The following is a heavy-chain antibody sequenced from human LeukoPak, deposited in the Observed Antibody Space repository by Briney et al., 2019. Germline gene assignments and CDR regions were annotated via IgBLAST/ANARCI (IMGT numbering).Heavy chain of an antibody. V-gene: IGHV1-2*02. CDR2: INPNSGGT. CDR1: GYTFTSYY. CDR3: ARDGSYGRLYYFDY. Sequence: GASVKVSCKASGYTFTSYYMHWVRQAPGQGLEWMGWINPNSGGTNYAQKFQGRVTMTRDTSISTAYMELSRLRSDDTAVYYCARDGSYGRLYYFDYWGQGTLVTVSS. D-gene: IGHD5-18*01. J-gene: IGHJ4*02.